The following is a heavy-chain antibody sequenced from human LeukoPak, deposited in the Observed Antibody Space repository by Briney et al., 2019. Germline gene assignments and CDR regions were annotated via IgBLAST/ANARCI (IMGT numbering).Heavy chain of an antibody. Sequence: GRSLRLSCAASGFTFSSYAMHWVRQAPGKGLEWVAVISYDGSNKYYADSVKGRFTISRDNSKNTLYLQMNSLRAEDTAVYYCAKDQRSIAADQSYGMDVWGKGTTVTVSS. CDR1: GFTFSSYA. CDR3: AKDQRSIAADQSYGMDV. J-gene: IGHJ6*04. V-gene: IGHV3-30-3*01. D-gene: IGHD6-13*01. CDR2: ISYDGSNK.